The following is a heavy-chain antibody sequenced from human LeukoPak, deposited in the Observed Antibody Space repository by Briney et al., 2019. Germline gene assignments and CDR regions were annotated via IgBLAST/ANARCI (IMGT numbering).Heavy chain of an antibody. CDR3: ARDWPFDCSSTSCHSRYYCGMDV. D-gene: IGHD2-2*01. CDR2: INAGNGNT. CDR1: GYTFTSYA. V-gene: IGHV1-3*01. J-gene: IGHJ6*02. Sequence: ASVKVSCKASGYTFTSYAMHWVRQAPGQRLEWMGWINAGNGNTKYSQKFQGRVTITRDTSASTAYMELSSLRSEDTAVYYCARDWPFDCSSTSCHSRYYCGMDVWGQGTTVTVSS.